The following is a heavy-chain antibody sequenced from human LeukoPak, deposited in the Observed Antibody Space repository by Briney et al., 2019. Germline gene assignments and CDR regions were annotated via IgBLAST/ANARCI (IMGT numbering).Heavy chain of an antibody. CDR1: GFTFSSYA. V-gene: IGHV3-30-3*01. CDR2: ISYDGSNK. J-gene: IGHJ5*02. CDR3: AKEDLYGSVKWFDP. Sequence: GGSLRLSCAASGFTFSSYAMHWVRQAPGKGLEWVAVISYDGSNKYYADSVKGRFTISRDNSKNTLYLQMNSLRAEDTAVYYCAKEDLYGSVKWFDPWGQGTLVTVSS. D-gene: IGHD3-10*01.